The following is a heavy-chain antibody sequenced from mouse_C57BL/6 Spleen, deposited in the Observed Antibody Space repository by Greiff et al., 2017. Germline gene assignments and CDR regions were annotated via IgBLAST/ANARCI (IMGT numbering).Heavy chain of an antibody. CDR1: GFTFSNYW. CDR2: IRLKSDNYAT. Sequence: EVMLVESGGGLVQPGGSMKLSCVASGFTFSNYWMNWVRQSPEKGLEWVAQIRLKSDNYATHYAVYVKGRFTISRDDSKSDVYRQMNNLRAEDTGIYCCTGGITTVVEEDYWGQGTTLTVSS. CDR3: TGGITTVVEEDY. V-gene: IGHV6-3*01. D-gene: IGHD1-1*01. J-gene: IGHJ2*01.